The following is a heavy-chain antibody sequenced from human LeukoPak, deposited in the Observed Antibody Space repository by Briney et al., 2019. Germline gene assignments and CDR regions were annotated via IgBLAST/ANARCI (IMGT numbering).Heavy chain of an antibody. J-gene: IGHJ4*02. V-gene: IGHV4-34*01. CDR3: ARGRDFWSGYYLDY. D-gene: IGHD3-3*01. Sequence: SETLSLTCTVSGGSISSYYWSWIRQPPGKGLEWIGEINHSGSTNYNPSLKSRVTISVDTSKNQFSLKLSSVTAADTAVYYCARGRDFWSGYYLDYWGQGTLVTVSS. CDR2: INHSGST. CDR1: GGSISSYY.